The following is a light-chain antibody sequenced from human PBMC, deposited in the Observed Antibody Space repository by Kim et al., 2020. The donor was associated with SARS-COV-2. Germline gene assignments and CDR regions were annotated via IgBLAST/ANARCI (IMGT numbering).Light chain of an antibody. CDR3: SSYAGRQNLV. CDR2: EVN. V-gene: IGLV2-8*01. J-gene: IGLJ2*01. CDR1: SSDIGGYNF. Sequence: GQSITITCNGTSSDIGGYNFVAWYQQHPGKAPKVMIYEVNKRPSGVPDRFSGSKSGNTASLTVSGLQAEDEADYYCSSYAGRQNLVFGGGTQLTV.